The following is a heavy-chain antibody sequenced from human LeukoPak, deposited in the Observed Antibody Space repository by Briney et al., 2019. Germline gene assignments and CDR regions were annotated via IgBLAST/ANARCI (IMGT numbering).Heavy chain of an antibody. J-gene: IGHJ4*02. V-gene: IGHV3-33*01. Sequence: GRSLRLSCAASGFTLSSYGMHWVRQAPGKGLEWVALIWYDGSKKYYRDSVKGRFTISRDNSKNTLFLQMNSLRAEDTAVYHCARDSGDYDAFCDSWGQGTLVTVSS. CDR1: GFTLSSYG. CDR3: ARDSGDYDAFCDS. CDR2: IWYDGSKK. D-gene: IGHD4-17*01.